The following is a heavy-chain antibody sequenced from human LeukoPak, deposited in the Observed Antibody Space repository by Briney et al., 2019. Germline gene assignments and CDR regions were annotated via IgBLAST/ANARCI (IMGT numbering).Heavy chain of an antibody. CDR1: GGTFSSYA. J-gene: IGHJ4*02. Sequence: GASVKVSCKASGGTFSSYAISWVRQAPGQGLEWMGGIIPIFGTANYAQKFQGRVTITADESTSTAYMELSSLRSEDTAVYYCATVGTDLPPFVGWGQGTLVTVSS. CDR3: ATVGTDLPPFVG. D-gene: IGHD1-14*01. V-gene: IGHV1-69*01. CDR2: IIPIFGTA.